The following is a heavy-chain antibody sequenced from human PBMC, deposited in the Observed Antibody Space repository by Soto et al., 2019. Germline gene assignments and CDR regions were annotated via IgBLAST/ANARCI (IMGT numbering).Heavy chain of an antibody. J-gene: IGHJ5*02. CDR2: IYPGDSDT. Sequence: GESLKISCKGSGYSFTSYWIGWVRQMPGKGLEWMGIIYPGDSDTRYSPSFQGQVTISADESTSTAYMELSSLRSEDTAVYYCAAATLPYSSSSNWFDPWGQGTLVTVSS. D-gene: IGHD6-6*01. CDR3: AAATLPYSSSSNWFDP. V-gene: IGHV5-51*01. CDR1: GYSFTSYW.